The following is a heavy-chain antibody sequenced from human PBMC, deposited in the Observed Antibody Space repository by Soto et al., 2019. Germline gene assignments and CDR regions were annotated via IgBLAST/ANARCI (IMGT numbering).Heavy chain of an antibody. CDR2: IYYRGST. Sequence: PSETLSLTCTVSGGSISSHYWSWVRQAPGKGLEWIGHIYYRGSTSYNPSLRSRSTISVDTSNNQFSLKLNSVTTADTAVYYCARDGREASGMDVWGHGTTVTVSS. J-gene: IGHJ6*02. CDR1: GGSISSHY. D-gene: IGHD1-26*01. CDR3: ARDGREASGMDV. V-gene: IGHV4-59*11.